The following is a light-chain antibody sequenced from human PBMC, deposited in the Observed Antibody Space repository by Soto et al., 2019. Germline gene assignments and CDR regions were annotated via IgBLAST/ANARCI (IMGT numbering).Light chain of an antibody. CDR3: QQYGSSPPYT. Sequence: EVVLTQSPGTLSLSPGERATLSCRASQSVSNNYLAWYQQKPGQAPRLLIFGSSDRATGIPDRFSGSGSGTDFTLTISRLEPEDFAVYYCQQYGSSPPYTFGQGTKLEL. CDR1: QSVSNNY. J-gene: IGKJ2*01. V-gene: IGKV3-20*01. CDR2: GSS.